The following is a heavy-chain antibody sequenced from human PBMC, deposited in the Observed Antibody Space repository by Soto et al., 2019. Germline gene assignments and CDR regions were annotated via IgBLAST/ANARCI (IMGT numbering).Heavy chain of an antibody. CDR2: IVHTEST. V-gene: IGHV4-31*03. Sequence: SERLSPTCLVSGGSIASNCFYWSWVRQRPGKGLEWLGYIVHTESTHYNPSFNSRLSISVDTSKDQYSLRLTSMAAADTALYYCARNGIPNDCGGNTAFDIWGQGTLVTVSS. D-gene: IGHD4-17*01. J-gene: IGHJ3*02. CDR1: GGSIASNCFY. CDR3: ARNGIPNDCGGNTAFDI.